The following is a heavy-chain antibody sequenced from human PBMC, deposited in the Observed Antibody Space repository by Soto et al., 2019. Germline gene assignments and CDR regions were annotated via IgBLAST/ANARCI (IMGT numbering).Heavy chain of an antibody. V-gene: IGHV4-31*03. J-gene: IGHJ6*03. Sequence: SETLSLTCTVSGGSISSGGYYWSWIRQHPGKGLEWIGYIYYSGSTYYNPSLKSRVTISVDTSKNQFSLKLSSVTAADTAVYYCARITVYDILTGYDYYYYYMDVWGKGTTVTVSS. CDR2: IYYSGST. CDR1: GGSISSGGYY. CDR3: ARITVYDILTGYDYYYYYMDV. D-gene: IGHD3-9*01.